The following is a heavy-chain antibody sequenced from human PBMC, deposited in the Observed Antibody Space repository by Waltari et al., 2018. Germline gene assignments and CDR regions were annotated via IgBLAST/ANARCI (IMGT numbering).Heavy chain of an antibody. J-gene: IGHJ6*02. CDR3: ARGTYGDYLHYYYGMDV. Sequence: QVQLVESGGGVVQPGRSLRLSCAASGFTFSSYAMHWVRQAPGKGLEWVAVISYDGSNKYYADSVKVRFTISRDNSKNTLYLQMNSLRAEDTAVYYCARGTYGDYLHYYYGMDVWGQGTTVTVSS. CDR1: GFTFSSYA. CDR2: ISYDGSNK. V-gene: IGHV3-30-3*01. D-gene: IGHD4-17*01.